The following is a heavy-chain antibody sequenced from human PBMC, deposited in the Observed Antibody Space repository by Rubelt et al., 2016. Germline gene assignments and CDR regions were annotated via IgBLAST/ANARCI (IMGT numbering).Heavy chain of an antibody. CDR1: GFTFDDYT. CDR3: ARDGAVELRFLEWPSLGYFDY. J-gene: IGHJ4*02. D-gene: IGHD3-3*01. V-gene: IGHV3-43*01. CDR2: ISWDGGST. Sequence: ASGFTFDDYTMHWVRQAPGKGLEWVSLISWDGGSTYYADSVKGRFTISRDNSKNSLYLQMNSLRTEDTALYYCARDGAVELRFLEWPSLGYFDYWGQGTLVTVSS.